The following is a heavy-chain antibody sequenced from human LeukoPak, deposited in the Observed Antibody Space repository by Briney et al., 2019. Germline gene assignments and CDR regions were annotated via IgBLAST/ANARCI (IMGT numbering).Heavy chain of an antibody. Sequence: GGSLRPSCAASGFTFSSYAMNWVRQAPGRGLEWVSGFSGSGGTTYYADSVKGRFTISRDNYKNTLYLQMNSLRAEDTAVYYCANGNRCTSPNCLGYYYFYMDVWGKGTTVTVSS. D-gene: IGHD2-8*01. CDR1: GFTFSSYA. V-gene: IGHV3-23*01. J-gene: IGHJ6*03. CDR2: FSGSGGTT. CDR3: ANGNRCTSPNCLGYYYFYMDV.